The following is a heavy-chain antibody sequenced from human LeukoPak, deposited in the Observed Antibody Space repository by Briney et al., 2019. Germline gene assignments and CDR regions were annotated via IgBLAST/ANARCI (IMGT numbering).Heavy chain of an antibody. CDR1: GFTFNNYG. J-gene: IGHJ4*02. Sequence: GRSLRLSCAASGFTFNNYGIHWVRQAPGTGQYWVAVVSFDGSNKYYADSVKGRFTISRDNSKNIVYLQLNSLRPEDTAVYYCAKDVLGSSWSFDYWGQGTLVTVSS. D-gene: IGHD6-13*01. V-gene: IGHV3-30*18. CDR2: VSFDGSNK. CDR3: AKDVLGSSWSFDY.